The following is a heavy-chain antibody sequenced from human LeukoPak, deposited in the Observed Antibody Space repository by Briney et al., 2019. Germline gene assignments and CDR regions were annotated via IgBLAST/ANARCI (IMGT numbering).Heavy chain of an antibody. Sequence: SETLSLTCTVSGYSISSGYYWCWIRQPPGKGLEWIGEINHSGSTNYNPSLKSRVTISVDTSKNQFSLKLSSVTAADTAVYYCARWGIFRSGRFDPWGQGTLVTVSS. CDR3: ARWGIFRSGRFDP. CDR2: INHSGST. J-gene: IGHJ5*02. V-gene: IGHV4-38-2*02. CDR1: GYSISSGYY. D-gene: IGHD3-16*02.